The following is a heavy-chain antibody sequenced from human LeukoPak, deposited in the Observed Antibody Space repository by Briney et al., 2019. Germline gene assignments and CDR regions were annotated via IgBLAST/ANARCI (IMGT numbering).Heavy chain of an antibody. J-gene: IGHJ2*01. D-gene: IGHD3-22*01. Sequence: GGSLRRSCAASGFTFSSYVMSWVRQAPGKGLEWVSAISGGGGNTYYADSVKGRFTIARDNSNNTLYLQMNSLRAEDTAVYYCAKAYSSGYYPGYWWYFDLWGRGTLVTVSS. CDR2: ISGGGGNT. CDR3: AKAYSSGYYPGYWWYFDL. V-gene: IGHV3-23*01. CDR1: GFTFSSYV.